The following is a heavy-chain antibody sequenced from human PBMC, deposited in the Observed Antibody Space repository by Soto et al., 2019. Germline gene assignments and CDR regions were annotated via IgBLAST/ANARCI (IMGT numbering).Heavy chain of an antibody. Sequence: QVQLQQWGAGLLKPSETLSLTCAVYGGSFSGYYWTWIRQSPEKGLEWIGEVNHSGTTYYNPSLTTRVTISVHPPKNQFSLKMSSVTAADTAVYYCARGIGYCSSINCYSSRRLRFDSWGQGTLVTVSS. CDR1: GGSFSGYY. V-gene: IGHV4-34*01. D-gene: IGHD2-2*01. CDR2: VNHSGTT. CDR3: ARGIGYCSSINCYSSRRLRFDS. J-gene: IGHJ4*02.